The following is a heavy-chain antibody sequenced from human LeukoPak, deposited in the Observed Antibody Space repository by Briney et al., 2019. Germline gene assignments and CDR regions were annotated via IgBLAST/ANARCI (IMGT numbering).Heavy chain of an antibody. Sequence: SETLSLTCTVSGGSLISYYWGWIRQPAGKGMEWIGRIYPSGSTNYNPTLESRVTMSVDTSKNQFSLKLSSVTAADTAVYYCARDRGKRWYFDAWGQGTLVTVSS. CDR2: IYPSGST. CDR3: ARDRGKRWYFDA. D-gene: IGHD6-13*01. J-gene: IGHJ4*02. V-gene: IGHV4-4*07. CDR1: GGSLISYY.